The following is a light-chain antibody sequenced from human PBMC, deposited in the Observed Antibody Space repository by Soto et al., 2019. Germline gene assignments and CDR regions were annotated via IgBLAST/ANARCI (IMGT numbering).Light chain of an antibody. Sequence: DIQMTQSPSTLSASVGDRVTITCRASQSISTWLAWYQQKPGKAPKLLINGVSTLESGVPSRFSGSGSGTEFILTISSLQPEDFATYYCQQYNSYSVTFGGGTKVDIK. CDR3: QQYNSYSVT. J-gene: IGKJ4*01. CDR2: GVS. CDR1: QSISTW. V-gene: IGKV1-5*01.